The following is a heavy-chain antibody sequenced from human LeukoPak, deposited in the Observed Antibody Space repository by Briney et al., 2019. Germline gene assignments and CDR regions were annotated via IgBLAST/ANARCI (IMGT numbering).Heavy chain of an antibody. Sequence: GGSLRLSCAASGFTFSNHAMNWVRQAPGKGLEWVTTISFDGTDKYYADAVTGRFTISRGNSKDTLYLQLDSLRTEDTALYSCARDYWYRCSHDCYSVDYWGQGTLVTVSS. CDR1: GFTFSNHA. D-gene: IGHD2-21*02. CDR2: ISFDGTDK. CDR3: ARDYWYRCSHDCYSVDY. V-gene: IGHV3-30-3*01. J-gene: IGHJ4*02.